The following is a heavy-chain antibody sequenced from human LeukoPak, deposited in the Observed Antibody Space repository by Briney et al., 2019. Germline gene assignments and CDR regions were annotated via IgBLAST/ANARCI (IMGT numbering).Heavy chain of an antibody. CDR1: GGSFRGYY. CDR2: INHSGST. J-gene: IGHJ6*03. Sequence: SETLSLTCAVYGGSFRGYYWSWIRQPPRKRQDWIGQINHSGSTNYNPSLKSRVTISVDTSKNQFSLKLSSVTAADTAVYYCARDRSSQPRDYGDFNYYYYMDVWGKGTTVTVSS. D-gene: IGHD4-17*01. CDR3: ARDRSSQPRDYGDFNYYYYMDV. V-gene: IGHV4-34*01.